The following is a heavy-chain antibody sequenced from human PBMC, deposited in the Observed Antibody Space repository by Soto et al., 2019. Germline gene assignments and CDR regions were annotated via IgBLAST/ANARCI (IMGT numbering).Heavy chain of an antibody. J-gene: IGHJ4*02. Sequence: GGSLRLSCAASGFTFDDYAMHWVRQAPGKGLEWVSGISWNSGSLGYADSVKGRFTISRDNAKNSLYLQMNSLRAEDTALYYCAKAPYPRYCSGGSCYFDYWGQGTLVTVSS. CDR2: ISWNSGSL. D-gene: IGHD2-15*01. V-gene: IGHV3-9*01. CDR3: AKAPYPRYCSGGSCYFDY. CDR1: GFTFDDYA.